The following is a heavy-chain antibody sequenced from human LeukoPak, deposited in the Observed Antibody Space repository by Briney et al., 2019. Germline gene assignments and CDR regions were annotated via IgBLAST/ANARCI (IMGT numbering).Heavy chain of an antibody. D-gene: IGHD1-26*01. Sequence: PSETLSLTCTVSGGSISSRTYYWGWIRQPPGKGLEWIGTIYYSGSTYYNPSLKSRVTISVDTSKNQFSLKLSSVTAADTAVYYWAREGWELWSYFYFDYWGQGTLVTVSS. V-gene: IGHV4-39*07. CDR3: AREGWELWSYFYFDY. CDR2: IYYSGST. J-gene: IGHJ4*02. CDR1: GGSISSRTYY.